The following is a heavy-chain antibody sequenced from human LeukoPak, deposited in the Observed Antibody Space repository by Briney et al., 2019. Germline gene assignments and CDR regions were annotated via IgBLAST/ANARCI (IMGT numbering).Heavy chain of an antibody. CDR1: GFTLSSYN. CDR2: ISSNNSYI. J-gene: IGHJ4*02. V-gene: IGHV3-21*01. Sequence: GGSLRLSCAASGFTLSSYNMNWVRQAPGMGLEWVSSISSNNSYIYYADSVKGRFTISRDNAKNSLYLQMNSLRAEDTAVYYCARGGDPDYWGQGTLVTVSS. CDR3: ARGGDPDY. D-gene: IGHD2-21*02.